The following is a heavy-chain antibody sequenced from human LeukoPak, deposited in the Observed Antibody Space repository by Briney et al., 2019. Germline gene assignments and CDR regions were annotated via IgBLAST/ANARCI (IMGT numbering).Heavy chain of an antibody. D-gene: IGHD3-22*01. Sequence: ASVKVSCKTSGYTFTSYGISWSRQAPGQGLEWMGWISAYNGNTNYAQKLQGRVTMTTDTSTNTAYMELRSLRSDDTAVYYCARVQPIYEYSGYYAYWGQGTLVTVSS. CDR3: ARVQPIYEYSGYYAY. CDR1: GYTFTSYG. J-gene: IGHJ4*02. V-gene: IGHV1-18*01. CDR2: ISAYNGNT.